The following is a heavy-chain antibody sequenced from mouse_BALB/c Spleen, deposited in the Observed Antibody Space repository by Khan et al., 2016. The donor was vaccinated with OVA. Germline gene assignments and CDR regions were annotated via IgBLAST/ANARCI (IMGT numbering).Heavy chain of an antibody. CDR3: ARGASYWYFDV. Sequence: QIQLVQSGPELKKPGETVKISCKASGYTFTNYGMNWVKQAPGKGLKWMGWINTYTGEPTYTGDFKGRFAFSLETSASTAYLQINNLKNEDIGTYLCARGASYWYFDVWGAGTTVTVSS. CDR2: INTYTGEP. CDR1: GYTFTNYG. V-gene: IGHV9-1*02. J-gene: IGHJ1*01.